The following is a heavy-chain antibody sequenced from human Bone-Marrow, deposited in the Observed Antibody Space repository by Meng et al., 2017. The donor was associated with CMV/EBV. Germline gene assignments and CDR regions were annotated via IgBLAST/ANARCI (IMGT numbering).Heavy chain of an antibody. V-gene: IGHV1-69*05. Sequence: SVKVSCKASGGTFSSYAISWVRQAPGQGLEWMGGIIPIFGTANYAQKFQGRVTITTDESTSTAYMELSSLRSDDTAVYYCARSHSSGTYSLVDYWGQGTLVTVSS. J-gene: IGHJ4*02. CDR2: IIPIFGTA. CDR1: GGTFSSYA. CDR3: ARSHSSGTYSLVDY. D-gene: IGHD1-26*01.